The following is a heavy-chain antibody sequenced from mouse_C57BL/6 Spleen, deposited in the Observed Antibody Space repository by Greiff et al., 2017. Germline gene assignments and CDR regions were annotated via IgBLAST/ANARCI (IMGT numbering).Heavy chain of an antibody. V-gene: IGHV2-6-1*01. J-gene: IGHJ4*01. CDR2: IWSDGST. Sequence: VKLQESGPGLVAPSQSLSITCTVSGFSLTSYGVHWVRQPPGKGLEWLVVIWSDGSTTYNSALKSRLSISKDNSKSQVFLKMNSLQTDDTAMYYCARHRIYLGAMDYWGQGTSVTVSS. CDR1: GFSLTSYG. CDR3: ARHRIYLGAMDY. D-gene: IGHD2-1*01.